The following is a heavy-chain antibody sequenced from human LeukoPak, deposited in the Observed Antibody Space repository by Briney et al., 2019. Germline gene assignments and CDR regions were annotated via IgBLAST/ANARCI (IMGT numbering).Heavy chain of an antibody. J-gene: IGHJ6*03. CDR2: IYSGGST. V-gene: IGHV3-53*01. CDR1: GFTFDDYG. D-gene: IGHD6-25*01. CDR3: ARASGTGFQYYYYYMDV. Sequence: GGSLRLSCAASGFTFDDYGMSWVRQAPGKGLEWVSVIYSGGSTYYADSVKGRFTISRDNSKNTLYLQMNSLRAEDTAVYYCARASGTGFQYYYYYMDVWGKGTTVTISS.